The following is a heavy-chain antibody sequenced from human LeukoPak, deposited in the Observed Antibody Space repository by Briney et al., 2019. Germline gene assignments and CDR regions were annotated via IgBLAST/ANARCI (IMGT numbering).Heavy chain of an antibody. CDR2: IYPADSDT. Sequence: GESLKVSCQGSGYSFASYWIGWVRQMPGKGLEWMGIIYPADSDTRYSPSFQGQVTISADKSISTAYLQWSTLKASDTAIYYCARLGSSAGPTDYWGQGSLVTVSS. J-gene: IGHJ4*02. D-gene: IGHD6-6*01. V-gene: IGHV5-51*01. CDR3: ARLGSSAGPTDY. CDR1: GYSFASYW.